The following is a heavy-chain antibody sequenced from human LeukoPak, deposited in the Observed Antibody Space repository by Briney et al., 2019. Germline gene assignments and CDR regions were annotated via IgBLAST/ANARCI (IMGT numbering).Heavy chain of an antibody. CDR3: ARKDTSMGLDGVDI. CDR2: LYPGEYDF. V-gene: IGHV5-51*01. CDR1: CYSLNTYR. D-gene: IGHD5-18*01. Sequence: GESLKLPCKGSCYSLNTYRIGLVRQIPGKGPEWMGVLYPGEYDFTGSPSFQGQVPISADKSISTAYLQWSSLRASDAAMDYCARKDTSMGLDGVDIWGQGTMVTVSS. J-gene: IGHJ3*02.